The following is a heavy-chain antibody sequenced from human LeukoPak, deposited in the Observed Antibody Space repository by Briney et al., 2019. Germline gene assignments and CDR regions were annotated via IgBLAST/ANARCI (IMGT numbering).Heavy chain of an antibody. D-gene: IGHD1-26*01. CDR1: GGSFSGYY. CDR3: ARDPGRVGAYHDAFDI. Sequence: PSETLSLTCAVYGGSFSGYYWSWIRQPPGKGLEWIGEINHSGSTNYNPSLKSRVTISVDTSKNQFSLKLSSVTAADTAVYYCARDPGRVGAYHDAFDIWGQGTMVTVSS. CDR2: INHSGST. J-gene: IGHJ3*02. V-gene: IGHV4-34*01.